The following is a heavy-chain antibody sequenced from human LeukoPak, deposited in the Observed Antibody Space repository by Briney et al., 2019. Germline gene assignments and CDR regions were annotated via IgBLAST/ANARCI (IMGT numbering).Heavy chain of an antibody. CDR1: GFTFSSYS. D-gene: IGHD6-13*01. J-gene: IGHJ4*02. CDR3: AREGSSADLDY. Sequence: GGSLRLSCAASGFTFSSYSMNWVRQAPGKGLEWVSSISSSSSYIYYADSVKGRFSISRDNAKNSLYLQMNSLRAEDTAVYYCAREGSSADLDYWGQGTLVTVSS. CDR2: ISSSSSYI. V-gene: IGHV3-21*01.